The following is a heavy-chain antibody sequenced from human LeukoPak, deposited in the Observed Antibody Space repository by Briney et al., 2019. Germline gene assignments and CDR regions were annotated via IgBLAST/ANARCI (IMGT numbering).Heavy chain of an antibody. CDR3: AREGCRSSNCYYYFDP. CDR1: GYTFTSYG. Sequence: EASVKVSCKASGYTFTSYGLSWVRQAPGQGLEWMGWISAYNGNTNYAQKLQGRVTMTRDTSISTAYMDLSGLRSDDTAVYYCAREGCRSSNCYYYFDPWGQGTLVTVSS. D-gene: IGHD2-2*01. V-gene: IGHV1-18*01. CDR2: ISAYNGNT. J-gene: IGHJ5*02.